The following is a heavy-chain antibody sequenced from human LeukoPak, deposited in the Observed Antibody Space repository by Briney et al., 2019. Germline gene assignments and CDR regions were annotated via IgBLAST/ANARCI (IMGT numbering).Heavy chain of an antibody. CDR1: GYTFTSYD. D-gene: IGHD6-13*01. Sequence: ASVKVSCKASGYTFTSYDINWVRQATGQGLEWMGWMNPNSGNTGYAQKFQGRVTITRNTSISTAYMELSSLRSEDTAVYYCARSPSRGRSRAGSGLYYFDYWGQGTLVTVSS. CDR2: MNPNSGNT. V-gene: IGHV1-8*03. J-gene: IGHJ4*02. CDR3: ARSPSRGRSRAGSGLYYFDY.